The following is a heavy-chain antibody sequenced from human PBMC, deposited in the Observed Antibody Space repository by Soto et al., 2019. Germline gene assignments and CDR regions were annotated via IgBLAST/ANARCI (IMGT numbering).Heavy chain of an antibody. CDR3: AKDRGSAFPHPSLPDF. Sequence: QVQLVESGGGMVQPGRSLRLSCAASGFFFSRYGIHWVRQAPGKGLEWVALISYDGRNKDYADSVKGRFTISRDNSMNTLHLQMNSLRAEDTAVYYCAKDRGSAFPHPSLPDFWGQGTLVTVSS. CDR1: GFFFSRYG. D-gene: IGHD2-2*01. J-gene: IGHJ4*02. V-gene: IGHV3-30*18. CDR2: ISYDGRNK.